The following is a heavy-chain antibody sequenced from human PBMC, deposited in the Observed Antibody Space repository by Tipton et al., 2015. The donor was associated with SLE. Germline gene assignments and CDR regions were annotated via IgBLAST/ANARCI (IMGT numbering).Heavy chain of an antibody. Sequence: TLSLTCTVSGGSINNYYWSWIRQPPGKGLEWIGYIYYSGSTNYNPSLKSRVTISVDTSKNQFSLKLSSVTAADTAVYYCARDSPGDFDWFDAFDIWGQGTIVTVSS. CDR3: ARDSPGDFDWFDAFDI. V-gene: IGHV4-59*01. CDR2: IYYSGST. CDR1: GGSINNYY. J-gene: IGHJ3*02. D-gene: IGHD3-9*01.